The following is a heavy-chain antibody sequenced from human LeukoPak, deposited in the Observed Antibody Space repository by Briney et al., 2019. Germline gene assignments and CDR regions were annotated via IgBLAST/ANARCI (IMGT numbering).Heavy chain of an antibody. V-gene: IGHV3-23*01. J-gene: IGHJ1*01. D-gene: IGHD3-22*01. Sequence: GGSLRLSCAASGFTFSSYAMSWVRQAPGKGLEWVSGITGSGGSTYYADSVKGRFTISRDNSKNTLYLQMNSLRAEDTAVYYCAKDVGIVSHHWGQGTLVTVSS. CDR3: AKDVGIVSHH. CDR2: ITGSGGST. CDR1: GFTFSSYA.